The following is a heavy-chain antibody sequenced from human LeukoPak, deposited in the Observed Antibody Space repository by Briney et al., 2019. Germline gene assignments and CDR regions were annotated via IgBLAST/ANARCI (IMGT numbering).Heavy chain of an antibody. Sequence: PGGSLRLSCAASGFTFNSYGMSWVRRAPGKGLEWLSYISATSNTIYYADSVKGRFTISRDNAKNSLYLQMNSLRAEDTAVYFCARDVPDYWGQGTLVTVSS. CDR3: ARDVPDY. CDR1: GFTFNSYG. J-gene: IGHJ4*02. V-gene: IGHV3-48*01. CDR2: ISATSNTI.